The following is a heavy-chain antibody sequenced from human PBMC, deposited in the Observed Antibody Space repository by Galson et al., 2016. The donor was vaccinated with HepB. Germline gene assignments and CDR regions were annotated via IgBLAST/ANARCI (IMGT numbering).Heavy chain of an antibody. D-gene: IGHD3-3*01. CDR1: GFNCWSYA. J-gene: IGHJ4*02. CDR3: ARDGGWNYDYFDY. V-gene: IGHV3-30*04. Sequence: SLRLSCAASGFNCWSYAIHWVRQSPWKGLEWVAVISYDGSTKYSADSVKGRFTISRDNSKNTLYLQMNSLRVEDTAVYYCARDGGWNYDYFDYWGQGTLATVSS. CDR2: ISYDGSTK.